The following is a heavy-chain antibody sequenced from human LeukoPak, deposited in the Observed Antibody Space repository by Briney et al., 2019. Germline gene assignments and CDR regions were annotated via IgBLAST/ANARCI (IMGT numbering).Heavy chain of an antibody. D-gene: IGHD6-13*01. V-gene: IGHV4-34*01. J-gene: IGHJ4*02. Sequence: SETLSLTCAVYGGSFSGYYWSWIRQPPGKGLEWIGEINHSGSTNYNPSLKSRVTISVDTSKNQFSLKLSSVTAADTAVYYCARGLGEQQLVVYFDYWGQGTLVTVSS. CDR1: GGSFSGYY. CDR3: ARGLGEQQLVVYFDY. CDR2: INHSGST.